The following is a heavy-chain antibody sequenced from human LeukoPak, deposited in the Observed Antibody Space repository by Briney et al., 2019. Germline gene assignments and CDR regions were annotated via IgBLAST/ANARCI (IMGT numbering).Heavy chain of an antibody. CDR1: GFTFDDYA. D-gene: IGHD3-22*01. J-gene: IGHJ6*02. CDR3: AKDLSSAITSALVLDV. CDR2: ITWNRDNI. V-gene: IGHV3-9*01. Sequence: TGGSLRLSCTVSGFTFDDYAMHWARHTPGKGLEWVAGITWNRDNIGYGDSVKGRFTISRDNVKNVLYLQMNSLRPEDTALYYCAKDLSSAITSALVLDVWGQGTTVTVSS.